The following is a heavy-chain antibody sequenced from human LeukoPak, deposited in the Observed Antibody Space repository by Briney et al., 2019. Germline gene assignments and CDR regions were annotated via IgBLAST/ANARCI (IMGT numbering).Heavy chain of an antibody. CDR1: GGSFSGYY. Sequence: SETLSLTCAVYGGSFSGYYWSWIRQPPGKGPEWIGEINHSGSTNYNPSLKSRVTISVDTSKNQFSLKLSSVTAADTAVYYCARTAAKGSSGWYHTWFDPWGQGTLVTVSS. J-gene: IGHJ5*02. D-gene: IGHD6-19*01. CDR3: ARTAAKGSSGWYHTWFDP. V-gene: IGHV4-34*01. CDR2: INHSGST.